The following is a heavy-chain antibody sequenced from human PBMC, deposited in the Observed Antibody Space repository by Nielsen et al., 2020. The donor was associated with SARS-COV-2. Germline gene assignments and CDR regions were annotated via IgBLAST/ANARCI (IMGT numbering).Heavy chain of an antibody. J-gene: IGHJ6*03. CDR3: ARRGYSYGYYYYYYMDV. Sequence: VRQMPGKGLEWMGIINPSGGSTSYAQKFQGRVTMTRDTSTSTVYMELSSLRSEDTAVYYCARRGYSYGYYYYYYMDVWGKGTTVTVSS. V-gene: IGHV1-46*01. D-gene: IGHD5-18*01. CDR2: INPSGGST.